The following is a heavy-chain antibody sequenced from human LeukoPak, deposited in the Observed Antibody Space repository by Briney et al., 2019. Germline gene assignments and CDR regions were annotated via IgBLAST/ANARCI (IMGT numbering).Heavy chain of an antibody. CDR1: GYSFTSYW. CDR2: IYPGDSDT. D-gene: IGHD3-9*01. V-gene: IGHV5-51*01. Sequence: GESLKISCKGSGYSFTSYWIGWARQMPGKGQEWMGIIYPGDSDTRYSPSFQGQVTISADKSISTAYLQWSSLKASDTAMYYCARLTYDILTGHSDAFDIWGQGTVVTVSS. CDR3: ARLTYDILTGHSDAFDI. J-gene: IGHJ3*02.